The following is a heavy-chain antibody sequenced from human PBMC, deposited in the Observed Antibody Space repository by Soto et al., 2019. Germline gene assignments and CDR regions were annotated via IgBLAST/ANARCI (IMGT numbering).Heavy chain of an antibody. CDR3: ATSLAARRKPYNWLDA. CDR2: IIPMFGTP. CDR1: GGTLNSQS. J-gene: IGHJ5*02. D-gene: IGHD6-6*01. V-gene: IGHV1-69*06. Sequence: SVKVSSKVSGGTLNSQSITWVRQAPGQGLEWMGGIIPMFGTPTDAQKFRGRVTISADTSTSTVYMELRSLSSQDTAVYYCATSLAARRKPYNWLDAWGQGTLVTVSS.